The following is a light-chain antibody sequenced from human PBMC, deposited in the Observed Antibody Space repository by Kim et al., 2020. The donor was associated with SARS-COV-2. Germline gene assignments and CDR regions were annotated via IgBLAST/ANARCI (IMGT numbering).Light chain of an antibody. V-gene: IGLV2-14*01. CDR2: DVS. CDR3: SSYTSSSTLWV. Sequence: QSALTQPASVSGSPGQSITISCTGTSSDVGGYNYVSWYQQHPGKAPKLMIYDVSKRPSGVSNSFSGSKSGNTASLTISGLQAEDEADYYCSSYTSSSTLWVFGGGTQLTVL. CDR1: SSDVGGYNY. J-gene: IGLJ3*02.